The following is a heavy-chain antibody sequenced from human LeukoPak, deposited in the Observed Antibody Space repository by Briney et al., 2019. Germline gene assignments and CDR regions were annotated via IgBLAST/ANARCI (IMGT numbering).Heavy chain of an antibody. CDR3: ASANRDYFDY. Sequence: SETLSLTCAVYGGSFSGYYWSWIRQPPGKGLEWVGEINHSGSTNYNPSLKSRVTISVDTSKNQFSLKLSSVTAADAAVYYCASANRDYFDYWGQGTLVTVSS. CDR2: INHSGST. V-gene: IGHV4-34*01. D-gene: IGHD1-14*01. CDR1: GGSFSGYY. J-gene: IGHJ4*02.